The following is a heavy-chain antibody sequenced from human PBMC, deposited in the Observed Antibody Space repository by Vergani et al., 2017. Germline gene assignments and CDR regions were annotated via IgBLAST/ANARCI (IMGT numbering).Heavy chain of an antibody. J-gene: IGHJ4*02. CDR2: ISYDGSNK. Sequence: QVQLVESGGGVVQPGRSLRLSCAASGFTFSSYGMHWVRQAPGKGLEWVAVISYDGSNKYYADSVKGRFTISRDNSKNTLYLQMNSLRAEDTAVYYCAKCQTITMVRGVIHPAFDYWGQGTLVTVSS. CDR3: AKCQTITMVRGVIHPAFDY. V-gene: IGHV3-30*18. D-gene: IGHD3-10*01. CDR1: GFTFSSYG.